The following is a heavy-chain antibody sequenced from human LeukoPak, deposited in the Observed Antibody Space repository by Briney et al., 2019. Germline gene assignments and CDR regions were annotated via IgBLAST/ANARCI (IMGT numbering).Heavy chain of an antibody. CDR3: ARPYYDFWSGYSDRGLYYYYYMDV. Sequence: GGSLRLSCAASGFTFSSYAMHWVRQAPGKGLEWVAGISYDGSNKYYADSVKGRFTISRDNSKNTLYLQMNSLRAEDTAVYYCARPYYDFWSGYSDRGLYYYYYMDVWGKGTTVTVSS. V-gene: IGHV3-30*04. D-gene: IGHD3-3*01. CDR1: GFTFSSYA. CDR2: ISYDGSNK. J-gene: IGHJ6*03.